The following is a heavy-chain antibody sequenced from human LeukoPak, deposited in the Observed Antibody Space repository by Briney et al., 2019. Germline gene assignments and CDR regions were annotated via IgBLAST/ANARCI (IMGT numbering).Heavy chain of an antibody. CDR3: ARLYSYGPY. CDR2: INHSGST. Sequence: PSETLSLTCAVYGGSFSGYYWSWIRQPPGKGLEWIGEINHSGSTNYNPSLKSRVTISVDTSKNQFSLKLSSVTAADTAVYYCARLYSYGPYWGQGTLVTVSS. V-gene: IGHV4-34*01. CDR1: GGSFSGYY. D-gene: IGHD5-18*01. J-gene: IGHJ4*02.